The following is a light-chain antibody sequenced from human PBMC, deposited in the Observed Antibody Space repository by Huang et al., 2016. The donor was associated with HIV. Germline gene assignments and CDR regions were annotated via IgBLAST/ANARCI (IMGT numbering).Light chain of an antibody. V-gene: IGKV3D-15*01. CDR2: GAS. CDR1: QGVSNN. CDR3: QHYNNWPPWT. Sequence: EIVMTQSPATYPVSPGERATLPCRASQGVSNNIACYLQKPGQTPRLLMHGASTRATCIAAKFSDRVSGTDFTLTITSLQPEDSAVYYCQHYNNWPPWTFGPGTQVEI. J-gene: IGKJ1*01.